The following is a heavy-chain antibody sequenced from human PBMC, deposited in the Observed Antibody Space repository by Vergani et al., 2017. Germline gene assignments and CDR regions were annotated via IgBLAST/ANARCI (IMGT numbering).Heavy chain of an antibody. CDR1: GGSISSGSYY. Sequence: QVQLQESGPGLVKPSQTLSLTCTVSGGSISSGSYYWSLIRQPAGKGLVRIGRFYTSGSTNYNPSLRSPVTISVDTSKSQFSLKLSSVTDADTAVYYCARQLLEDWYFDLWGRGTLVTVSS. D-gene: IGHD6-19*01. V-gene: IGHV4-61*02. CDR2: FYTSGST. CDR3: ARQLLEDWYFDL. J-gene: IGHJ2*01.